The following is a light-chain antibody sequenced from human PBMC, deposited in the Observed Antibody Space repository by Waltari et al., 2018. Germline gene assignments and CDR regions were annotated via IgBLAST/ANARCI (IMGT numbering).Light chain of an antibody. J-gene: IGKJ1*01. CDR3: QQYGSSPT. V-gene: IGKV3-20*01. CDR2: GAS. CDR1: QSVSSNY. Sequence: EIVLTQSPDTLSLSPGERATLPCRASQSVSSNYLAWYQQNPGQAPRVLIYGASSRATGVPDRFSGSASGTDFTLTISGLEPEDFAVYYCQQYGSSPTFGQGTKVEIK.